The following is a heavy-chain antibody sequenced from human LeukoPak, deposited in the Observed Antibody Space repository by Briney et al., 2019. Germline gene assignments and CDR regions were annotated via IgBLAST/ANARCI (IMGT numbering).Heavy chain of an antibody. CDR2: INHSGST. V-gene: IGHV4-34*01. J-gene: IGHJ4*02. CDR3: ARDGYSGNDGL. D-gene: IGHD5-12*01. CDR1: GGSFSGYC. Sequence: KPSETLSLTCAVYGGSFSGYCWSWIRQPPGKGLEWIGEINHSGSTNYNPSLKSRVTISVDTSKNQFSLKLSSVTAADTAVYYCARDGYSGNDGLWGQGTLVTVSS.